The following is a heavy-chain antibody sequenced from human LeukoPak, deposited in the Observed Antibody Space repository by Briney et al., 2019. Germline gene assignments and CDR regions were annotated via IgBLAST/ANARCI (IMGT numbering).Heavy chain of an antibody. V-gene: IGHV3-23*01. CDR2: IGGSGDKT. CDR3: VRRGDASSGWGDHDF. J-gene: IGHJ4*02. Sequence: GGSLRLSCAASGFTFNRNAISWVRQAPGRGREWVSTIGGSGDKTFYADSVKGRFTISRDNSKNMVHLQMNSLTGEDTALYYCVRRGDASSGWGDHDFWGQGALVTVSS. D-gene: IGHD6-19*01. CDR1: GFTFNRNA.